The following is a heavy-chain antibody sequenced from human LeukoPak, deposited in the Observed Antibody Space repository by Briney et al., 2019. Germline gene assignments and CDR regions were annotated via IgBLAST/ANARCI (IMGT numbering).Heavy chain of an antibody. J-gene: IGHJ4*02. V-gene: IGHV3-23*01. CDR1: GFTFRSYA. D-gene: IGHD3-22*01. CDR3: AKGSSGGRPYYFDY. Sequence: GGSLRLSCAASGFTFRSYAMSWVRQAPGKGLDWVSAIDSTGDYTYHADSVKGRLTTSRDNSKNTLYLQMDSLRAEDTAIYYCAKGSSGGRPYYFDYWGQGTLVTVSS. CDR2: IDSTGDYT.